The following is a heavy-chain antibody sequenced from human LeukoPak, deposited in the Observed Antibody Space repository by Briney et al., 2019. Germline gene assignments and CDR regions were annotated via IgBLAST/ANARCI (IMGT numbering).Heavy chain of an antibody. V-gene: IGHV3-23*01. Sequence: GGSLRLSCAGSGFTSSSYAMRWVRQAPGQGLEWVSVISDSGDYTSYADSVRGRFTISRDNSRNTLYLQMISMRPEDTAVYYCAKDTSIGKYCTNGVCSPFDYGGQGPLVTVSA. CDR3: AKDTSIGKYCTNGVCSPFDY. J-gene: IGHJ4*02. CDR2: ISDSGDYT. D-gene: IGHD2-8*01. CDR1: GFTSSSYA.